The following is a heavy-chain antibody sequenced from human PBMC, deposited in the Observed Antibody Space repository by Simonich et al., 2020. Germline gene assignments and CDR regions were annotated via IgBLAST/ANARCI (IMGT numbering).Heavy chain of an antibody. CDR2: IKSKTDGGTT. CDR3: TTVWLGNWFDP. Sequence: GFTFRNAWMSWVRQAPGKGIEWVCRIKSKTDGGTTDYAAPGKGRFTISRDDSKNTLYLQMNSLKTEDTAVYYCTTVWLGNWFDPWGQGTLVTVSS. V-gene: IGHV3-15*01. CDR1: GFTFRNAW. D-gene: IGHD6-19*01. J-gene: IGHJ5*02.